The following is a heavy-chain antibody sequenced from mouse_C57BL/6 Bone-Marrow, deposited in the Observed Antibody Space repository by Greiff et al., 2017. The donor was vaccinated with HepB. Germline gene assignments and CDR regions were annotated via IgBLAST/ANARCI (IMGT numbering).Heavy chain of an antibody. CDR1: GFTFSSYG. D-gene: IGHD2-4*01. CDR3: ARHPRDYDSY. J-gene: IGHJ3*01. Sequence: EVQVVESGGDLVKPGGSLKLSCAASGFTFSSYGMSWVRQTPDKRLEWVATISSGGSYTYYPDSVKGRFTISRDNAKNTLYLQMSSLKSEDTAMYYCARHPRDYDSYWGQGTLVTVSA. V-gene: IGHV5-6*01. CDR2: ISSGGSYT.